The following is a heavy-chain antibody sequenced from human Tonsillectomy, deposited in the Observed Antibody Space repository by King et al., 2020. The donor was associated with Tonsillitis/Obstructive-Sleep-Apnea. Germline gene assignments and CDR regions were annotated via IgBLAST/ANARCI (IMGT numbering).Heavy chain of an antibody. D-gene: IGHD3-22*01. CDR1: GGSISSSSYY. V-gene: IGHV4-39*01. CDR3: ARLDDSRAWYFDL. Sequence: QLQESGPGLVKPSETLSLTCTVSGGSISSSSYYWGWIRQPPGKGLEWIGSIYYSGSTYYNPSLKSRVTISVDTFENQFSLKLSSVTAADTAVYYCARLDDSRAWYFDLWGRGTLVTVSS. J-gene: IGHJ2*01. CDR2: IYYSGST.